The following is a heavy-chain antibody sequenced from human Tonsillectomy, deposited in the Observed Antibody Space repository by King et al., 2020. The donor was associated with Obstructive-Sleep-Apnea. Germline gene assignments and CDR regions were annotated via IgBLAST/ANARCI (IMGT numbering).Heavy chain of an antibody. Sequence: EVQLVQSGGGLVQPGGSLRLSCAASGFTVSSNYMSWVRQPPGKGLEWVAVIYSGGSTYYADSVKGRFTISRHNSKNTLYLQMNSLRAEDTAVYYCARVGAPSVGGAFDIWGQGTMVTVSS. V-gene: IGHV3-53*04. CDR1: GFTVSSNY. J-gene: IGHJ3*02. D-gene: IGHD3-16*01. CDR3: ARVGAPSVGGAFDI. CDR2: IYSGGST.